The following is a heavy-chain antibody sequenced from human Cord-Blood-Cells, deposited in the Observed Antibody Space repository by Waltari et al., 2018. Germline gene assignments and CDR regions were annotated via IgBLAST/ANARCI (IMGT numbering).Heavy chain of an antibody. CDR1: GFTFSSFG. D-gene: IGHD3-10*01. CDR3: AKDLKYQVLLWFGDGMDV. J-gene: IGHJ6*02. Sequence: QVQLVESGGGVVKPGRSLGLSCAASGFTFSSFGMHWVRQAPGKGLGWVAVISFDGSNKYYADSVKGRFTISRDNSKNTLYLQMNSLRAEDTAVYYGAKDLKYQVLLWFGDGMDVWGQGTTVTVSS. CDR2: ISFDGSNK. V-gene: IGHV3-30*18.